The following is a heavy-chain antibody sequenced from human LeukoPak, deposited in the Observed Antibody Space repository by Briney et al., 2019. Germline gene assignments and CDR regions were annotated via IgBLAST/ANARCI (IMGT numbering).Heavy chain of an antibody. V-gene: IGHV3-33*01. CDR3: ARDSYQDYYGRFDP. D-gene: IGHD3-10*01. CDR2: IWDGGNNK. CDR1: GFTFSSYG. Sequence: GGSLRLSCAASGFTFSSYGMHWVRQAPGKRLEWVAVIWDGGNNKRYANSVNGRFTISRDNSENTLYLQMNGLTAEDTAMYYCARDSYQDYYGRFDPWGQGTLVIVSS. J-gene: IGHJ5*02.